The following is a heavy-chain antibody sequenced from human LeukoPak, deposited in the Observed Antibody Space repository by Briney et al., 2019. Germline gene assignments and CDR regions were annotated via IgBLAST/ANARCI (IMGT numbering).Heavy chain of an antibody. V-gene: IGHV4-61*02. J-gene: IGHJ4*02. CDR2: IYTSGNT. CDR3: ARDFNGSYYTYSLHY. D-gene: IGHD1-26*01. CDR1: GDSISSGTYY. Sequence: PSETLSLTCTVFGDSISSGTYYWSWIRQPAGKGLEWIGRIYTSGNTNYNPSLKSRVTMSVDTSKNQFSLKLSSVTAADTAVYYCARDFNGSYYTYSLHYWGRGTLVTATS.